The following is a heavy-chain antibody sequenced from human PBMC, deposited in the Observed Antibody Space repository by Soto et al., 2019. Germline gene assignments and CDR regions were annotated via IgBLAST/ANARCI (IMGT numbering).Heavy chain of an antibody. D-gene: IGHD1-1*01. CDR2: VFHSGSA. CDR3: ARKAWTRLDY. Sequence: QRQLHESGPGLVKPSGTLSLTCGLSGGSLTTPVWWTWVRLRPGKGLEWIGEVFHSGSANYNPSLQSRVTISVDKSTNQFSLRLSSVTAADTAVYYCARKAWTRLDYWGQGALVTVSS. CDR1: GGSLTTPVW. J-gene: IGHJ4*02. V-gene: IGHV4-4*02.